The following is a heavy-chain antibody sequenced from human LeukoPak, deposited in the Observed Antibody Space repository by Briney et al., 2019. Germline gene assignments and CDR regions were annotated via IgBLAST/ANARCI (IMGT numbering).Heavy chain of an antibody. CDR1: GDSFSAYS. V-gene: IGHV4-34*01. D-gene: IGHD5-18*01. CDR2: INHSGST. Sequence: SETLSLTCAVYGDSFSAYSWSWIRQPPGKGLEWIGDINHSGSTNYNPSLKSRVTISLDTSKNQFSLKLSSVAAADTAVYYCARGEEGGYTYGYWFDPWGQGTLVTVSS. J-gene: IGHJ5*02. CDR3: ARGEEGGYTYGYWFDP.